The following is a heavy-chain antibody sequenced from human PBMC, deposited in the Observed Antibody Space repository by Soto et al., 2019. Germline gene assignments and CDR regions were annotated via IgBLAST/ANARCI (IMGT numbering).Heavy chain of an antibody. Sequence: DVLLVETGGGLIQPGGSLRLSCVASGFTVSSKYMSWVRQAPGKGLEWVSVLWSAGNTYYADSVRGRFTISRDSAKNTLYLEMSGLRAEDTAVYYCAREAPMDVWGQGTTVIVSS. CDR1: GFTVSSKY. J-gene: IGHJ6*02. CDR2: LWSAGNT. CDR3: AREAPMDV. V-gene: IGHV3-53*02.